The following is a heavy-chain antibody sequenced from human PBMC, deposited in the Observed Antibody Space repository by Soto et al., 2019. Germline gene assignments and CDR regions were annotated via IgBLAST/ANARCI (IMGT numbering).Heavy chain of an antibody. J-gene: IGHJ6*02. D-gene: IGHD3-3*01. CDR3: ARDLGITISTPDYYYYYGMDV. CDR1: GYTFTSYY. CDR2: INPSGGST. V-gene: IGHV1-46*01. Sequence: ASVKVSCKASGYTFTSYYMHWVRQAPGQGLEWMGIINPSGGSTSYAQKFQGRVTMTRDTSTSTVYMELSSLRSEDTAVYYCARDLGITISTPDYYYYYGMDVWGQGTTVTVS.